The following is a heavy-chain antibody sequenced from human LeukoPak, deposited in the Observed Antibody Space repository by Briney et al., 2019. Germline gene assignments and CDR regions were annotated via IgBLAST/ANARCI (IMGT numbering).Heavy chain of an antibody. CDR1: GFSFSDYY. V-gene: IGHV3-11*01. CDR3: VRDPWGSRGY. CDR2: ISDSGSTI. J-gene: IGHJ4*02. D-gene: IGHD2-2*01. Sequence: SGGSLRLSCAASGFSFSDYYMSWIRQAPGKGPEWVSHISDSGSTINYADSVKGRFTISRDNTKKSLFLQMNSLRAEDTAVYYCVRDPWGSRGYWGQGTPVTVSS.